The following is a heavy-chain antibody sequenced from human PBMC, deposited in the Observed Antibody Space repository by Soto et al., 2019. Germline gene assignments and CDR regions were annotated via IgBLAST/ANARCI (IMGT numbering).Heavy chain of an antibody. Sequence: EVQLVESGGVLVQPGGSLRLSCEVSGFSFSSYCMNWVRQAPGKGLARVSYISRTTGVKKYADSVKGRFTNSKDNAKNSLYLQMDSLRVEDTAVYYCARVERPPASYYYMDVWGKGTTVTVSS. CDR1: GFSFSSYC. J-gene: IGHJ6*03. V-gene: IGHV3-48*01. CDR3: ARVERPPASYYYMDV. D-gene: IGHD1-1*01. CDR2: ISRTTGVK.